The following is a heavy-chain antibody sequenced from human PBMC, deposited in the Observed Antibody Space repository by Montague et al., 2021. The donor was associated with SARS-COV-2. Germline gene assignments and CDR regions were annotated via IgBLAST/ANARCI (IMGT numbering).Heavy chain of an antibody. CDR3: ARTYAPSAVAVDY. J-gene: IGHJ4*02. CDR2: IDWDDDK. V-gene: IGHV2-70*11. Sequence: PALVKPTQTLTLTCTFSGFSLTTSAMCVSRIRQPPGKALEWLARIDWDDDKYYSTSLKTRLTISKDTSKNQVVLTMTNMDPVDTATYYCARTYAPSAVAVDYWGQGTLVTVSS. CDR1: GFSLTTSAMC. D-gene: IGHD6-19*01.